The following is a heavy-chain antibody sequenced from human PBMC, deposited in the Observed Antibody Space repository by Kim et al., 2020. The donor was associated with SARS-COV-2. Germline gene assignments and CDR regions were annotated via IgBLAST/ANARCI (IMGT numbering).Heavy chain of an antibody. CDR2: ISRSSRTT. Sequence: GGSLRLSCAASEFSFSSYSMNWVRQAPGKGLEWVSYISRSSRTTNYADSVKGRFTISRDAAKKSLYLHMNSLRDEDTAVYYCARGFSDLGYDYYYMDVWGRGATVTVSS. D-gene: IGHD3-10*01. V-gene: IGHV3-48*02. J-gene: IGHJ6*01. CDR3: ARGFSDLGYDYYYMDV. CDR1: EFSFSSYS.